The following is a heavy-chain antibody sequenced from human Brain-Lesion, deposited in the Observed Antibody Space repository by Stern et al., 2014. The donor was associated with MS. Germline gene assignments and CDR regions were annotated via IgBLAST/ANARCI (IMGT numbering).Heavy chain of an antibody. CDR1: GYIFTGYY. Sequence: QLVQSGAEVKKPGASVKVSCKTSGYIFTGYYIHWVRQAPGQGLEWMAWINPNTGGTKYAQKVKGRVTMSRDTVISPAYVELSSLKSDDTAVYYCARDQRGITIFGVVTDYYYLGMDVWGQGTTVTVSS. J-gene: IGHJ6*02. D-gene: IGHD3-3*01. CDR3: ARDQRGITIFGVVTDYYYLGMDV. CDR2: INPNTGGT. V-gene: IGHV1-2*02.